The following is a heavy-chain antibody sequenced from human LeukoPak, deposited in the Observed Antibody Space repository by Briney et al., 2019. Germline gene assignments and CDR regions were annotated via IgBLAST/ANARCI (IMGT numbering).Heavy chain of an antibody. CDR1: GDSVSSNSAA. Sequence: SQTLSLTCAISGDSVSSNSAAWNWIRQSPSRGLEWLGRTYYRSKWYNDYAISVKSRITINPDTSKNQFSLQLNSVTPEDTAVYYCARVGYSSGWGSLGYYYMDVWGKGTTVTVSS. CDR2: TYYRSKWYN. D-gene: IGHD6-19*01. V-gene: IGHV6-1*01. J-gene: IGHJ6*03. CDR3: ARVGYSSGWGSLGYYYMDV.